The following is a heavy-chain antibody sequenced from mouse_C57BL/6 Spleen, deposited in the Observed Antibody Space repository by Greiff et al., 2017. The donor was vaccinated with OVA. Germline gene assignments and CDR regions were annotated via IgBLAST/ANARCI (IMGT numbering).Heavy chain of an antibody. CDR1: GYTFTSYW. CDR3: ARGGIYDGYFYYFDY. Sequence: VQLQQPGAELVKPGASVKLSCKASGYTFTSYWMHWVKQRPGQGLEWIGMIHPNSGSTNYNEKFKSKATLTVDKSSSTAYMQLSSLTSEDSAVYYCARGGIYDGYFYYFDYWGQGTTLTVSS. CDR2: IHPNSGST. V-gene: IGHV1-64*01. J-gene: IGHJ2*01. D-gene: IGHD2-3*01.